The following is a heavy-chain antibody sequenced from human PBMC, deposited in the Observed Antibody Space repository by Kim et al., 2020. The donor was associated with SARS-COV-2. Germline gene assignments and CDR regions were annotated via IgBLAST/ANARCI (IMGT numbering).Heavy chain of an antibody. CDR2: IIPIFGTA. J-gene: IGHJ4*02. CDR3: EFRSRLQYTKGFDY. V-gene: IGHV1-69*13. CDR1: GGTFSSYA. D-gene: IGHD2-2*01. Sequence: SVKVSCKASGGTFSSYAISWVRQAPGQGLEWMGGIIPIFGTANYAQKFQGRVTITADESTSTAYMELSSLRSEDTAVYYCEFRSRLQYTKGFDYWGQGTLVTVSS.